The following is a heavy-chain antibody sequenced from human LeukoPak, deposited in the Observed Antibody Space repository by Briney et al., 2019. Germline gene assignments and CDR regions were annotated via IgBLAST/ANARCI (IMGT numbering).Heavy chain of an antibody. CDR2: IRSKAYGGTT. J-gene: IGHJ4*02. CDR1: GFTFGDYA. V-gene: IGHV3-49*04. Sequence: GGSLRLSCTASGFTFGDYAMSWVRQAPGKGLEWVGFIRSKAYGGTTEYAASVKGRFTISRDDSKSIAYLQMNSLKTEDTAVYYCTRSIAAAGRLFDYWGQGTLVTVSS. D-gene: IGHD6-13*01. CDR3: TRSIAAAGRLFDY.